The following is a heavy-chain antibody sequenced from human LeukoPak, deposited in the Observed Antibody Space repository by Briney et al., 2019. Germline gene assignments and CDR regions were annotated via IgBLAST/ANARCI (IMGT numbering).Heavy chain of an antibody. CDR2: IYTSGST. D-gene: IGHD5-18*01. V-gene: IGHV4-4*08. J-gene: IGHJ4*02. CDR3: AREAVDTAMVREYYFDY. CDR1: GGSITGYY. Sequence: KPSETLSLTCTVSGGSITGYYWSWIRQPPGKGLEWIGRIYTSGSTNYNPSLKSRVTISVDTSKNQFSLKLSSVTAADTAVYYCAREAVDTAMVREYYFDYWGQGTLVIVSS.